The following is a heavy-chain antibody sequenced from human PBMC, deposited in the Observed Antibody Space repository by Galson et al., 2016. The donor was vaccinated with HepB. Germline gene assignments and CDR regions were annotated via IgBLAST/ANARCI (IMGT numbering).Heavy chain of an antibody. Sequence: LTCGVSGGSLSGYYWSWIRQTPGKGLEWIGEINHSGRTNYNPSLKSRVTISGDTYKNQFSLKLSSVTAADTAVCYCARGHYDSAWGSYRRSEWDYWGQGTLVTVSS. V-gene: IGHV4-34*01. CDR2: INHSGRT. CDR1: GGSLSGYY. CDR3: ARGHYDSAWGSYRRSEWDY. D-gene: IGHD3-16*02. J-gene: IGHJ4*02.